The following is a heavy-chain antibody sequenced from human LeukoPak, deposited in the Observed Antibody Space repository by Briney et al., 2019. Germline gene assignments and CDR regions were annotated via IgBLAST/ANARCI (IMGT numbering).Heavy chain of an antibody. J-gene: IGHJ3*02. D-gene: IGHD2-15*01. Sequence: SQTLSLTCTVSGGSISSGDYYWSWIRQPPGKGLEWIGYIYYSGSTYYNPSLKSRVTISVDTSKNQFPLKLSSVTAADTAVYYCARVKSSVEASDIWGQGTMVTVSS. CDR1: GGSISSGDYY. V-gene: IGHV4-30-4*01. CDR2: IYYSGST. CDR3: ARVKSSVEASDI.